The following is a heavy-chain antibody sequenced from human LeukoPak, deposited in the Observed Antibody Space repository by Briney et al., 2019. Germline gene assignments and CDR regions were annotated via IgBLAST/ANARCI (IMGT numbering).Heavy chain of an antibody. J-gene: IGHJ4*02. Sequence: GGSLRLSCAAPGFSFSTYWMHWVRRAPGKGLVWVSRIKSDGSSTTSADSMKGRFTISRDNAKNTVYLQMDSLRAEDTAVYYCASSAGGPLPFAYWGQGTLVSVSS. CDR3: ASSAGGPLPFAY. CDR1: GFSFSTYW. D-gene: IGHD6-13*01. CDR2: IKSDGSST. V-gene: IGHV3-74*01.